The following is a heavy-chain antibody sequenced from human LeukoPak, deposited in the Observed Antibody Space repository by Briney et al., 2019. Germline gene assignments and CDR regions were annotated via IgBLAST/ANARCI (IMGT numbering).Heavy chain of an antibody. CDR2: ISSSSSYI. V-gene: IGHV3-21*01. Sequence: GGSLRLSCAASGFTFSSYSMNWVRQAPGKGLEWVSTISSSSSYIYYADSVKGRFTISRDNAKNSLYLQMNSLRAEDTAVYYCARDSEPDFWSGYYCLDYWGQGTLVTVSS. CDR3: ARDSEPDFWSGYYCLDY. CDR1: GFTFSSYS. J-gene: IGHJ4*02. D-gene: IGHD3-3*01.